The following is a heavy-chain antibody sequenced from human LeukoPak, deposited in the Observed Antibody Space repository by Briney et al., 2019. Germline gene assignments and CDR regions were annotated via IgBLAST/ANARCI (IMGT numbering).Heavy chain of an antibody. V-gene: IGHV1-2*02. CDR2: INPNSGGT. Sequence: ASVKVSCKASGYTFTGYYMHWVRQAPGQGLEWMGWINPNSGGTNYAQKFQGRVTMTRDTSISTAYMELSSLRSDDTAVYYCAKPHYRDYDSSGYRARFDYWGQGTLVTVSS. J-gene: IGHJ4*02. CDR3: AKPHYRDYDSSGYRARFDY. CDR1: GYTFTGYY. D-gene: IGHD3-22*01.